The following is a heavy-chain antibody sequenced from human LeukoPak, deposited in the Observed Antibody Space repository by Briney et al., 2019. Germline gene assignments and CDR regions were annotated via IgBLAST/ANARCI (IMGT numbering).Heavy chain of an antibody. D-gene: IGHD2-2*01. V-gene: IGHV3-7*01. CDR2: IKQDGSEY. CDR1: GFTFSSYW. J-gene: IGHJ6*03. CDR3: ARELGYCSSTSCYYYYYYMDV. Sequence: PGGSLRLSCVASGFTFSSYWMSWVRQAPGKGLEWVANIKQDGSEYSYVDSVKGRFTISRDNAKNSLYLQMNSLRAEDTAVYYCARELGYCSSTSCYYYYYYMDVWGKGTTVTVSS.